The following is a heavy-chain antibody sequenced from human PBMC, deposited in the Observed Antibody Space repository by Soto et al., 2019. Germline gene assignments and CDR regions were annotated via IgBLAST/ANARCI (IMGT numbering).Heavy chain of an antibody. J-gene: IGHJ6*02. V-gene: IGHV1-2*04. CDR2: INPNSGGT. CDR3: ARNYSDSSGTLNYYYGMDV. D-gene: IGHD3-22*01. CDR1: GYTFTGYY. Sequence: QVQLVQSGAEVKKPGASVKVSCKASGYTFTGYYMHWVRQAPGQGLEWMGWINPNSGGTNYAQKFQGWVTMTRDRSISTAYMELSRLRSDDTAVYYCARNYSDSSGTLNYYYGMDVWGQGTTVTVSS.